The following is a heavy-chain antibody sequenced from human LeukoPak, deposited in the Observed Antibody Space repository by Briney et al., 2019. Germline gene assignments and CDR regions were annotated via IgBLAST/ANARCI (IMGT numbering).Heavy chain of an antibody. J-gene: IGHJ3*01. Sequence: SETLSLTCTVSGGSISSYYWSWIRQPPGKGLEWIGYIHYSGSTNYNPSLKSRVTISVDTSKNQFSLKLSSVTAADTAVYYCAKPSNYYGSATDAFDFWGQGTMVTVSS. CDR1: GGSISSYY. V-gene: IGHV4-59*12. D-gene: IGHD3-10*01. CDR2: IHYSGST. CDR3: AKPSNYYGSATDAFDF.